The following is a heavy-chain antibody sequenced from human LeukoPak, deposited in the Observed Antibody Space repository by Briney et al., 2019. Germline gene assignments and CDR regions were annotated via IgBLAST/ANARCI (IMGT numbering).Heavy chain of an antibody. CDR2: INPNSGAT. CDR3: ARALYAAAPGY. D-gene: IGHD2/OR15-2a*01. J-gene: IGHJ4*02. Sequence: ASVKVSCKASGYTFTGYYIHWVRQAPGQGLEWMGWINPNSGATNFAPKFQGRVTLTRDTSISTAYMELSSLRSDDTALFYCARALYAAAPGYWGQGTLVTVSA. CDR1: GYTFTGYY. V-gene: IGHV1-2*02.